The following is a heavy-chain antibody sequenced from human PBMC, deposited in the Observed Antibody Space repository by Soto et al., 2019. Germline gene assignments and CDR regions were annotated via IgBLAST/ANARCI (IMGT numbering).Heavy chain of an antibody. D-gene: IGHD3-16*01. Sequence: QAQLVQSGAEMKKPGASVKVSCKATGYTFSAYTMNWVRQAPGQSLQWMGWINAGSGNTKYSQNFQSRVSITRDTSASTGYMRLTGLTSDNTAVYYCARDTETLRPSAKAALDIWGQGTMVTVSS. CDR2: INAGSGNT. CDR3: ARDTETLRPSAKAALDI. CDR1: GYTFSAYT. V-gene: IGHV1-3*01. J-gene: IGHJ3*02.